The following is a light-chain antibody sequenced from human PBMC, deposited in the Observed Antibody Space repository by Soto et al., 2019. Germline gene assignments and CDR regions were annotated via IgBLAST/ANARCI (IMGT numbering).Light chain of an antibody. V-gene: IGKV1-5*01. CDR1: QSISSW. J-gene: IGKJ1*01. CDR3: QQYNSYSRT. CDR2: DAS. Sequence: DIQMTQSPSTLSASVGDRVTITCRASQSISSWLAWYQQKPGKAPKLLIYDASSLESGVPSGFSGSGSGTEFTLTISSLQPADFATYYCQQYNSYSRTFGQGTKVEIK.